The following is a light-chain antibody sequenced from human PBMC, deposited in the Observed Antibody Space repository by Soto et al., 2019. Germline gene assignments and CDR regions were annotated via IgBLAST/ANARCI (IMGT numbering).Light chain of an antibody. CDR3: SSYAGSNDRGV. J-gene: IGLJ3*02. V-gene: IGLV2-8*01. CDR1: SSDIGAYTY. Sequence: QSALTQPPSASGSPGQSVTISCTGTSSDIGAYTYVSWYQQHPGKAPKLMIHEVSKRPSGVPDRFSGSKSGNTASLTVSGLQAEDEADYYCSSYAGSNDRGVFGGGTKVTVL. CDR2: EVS.